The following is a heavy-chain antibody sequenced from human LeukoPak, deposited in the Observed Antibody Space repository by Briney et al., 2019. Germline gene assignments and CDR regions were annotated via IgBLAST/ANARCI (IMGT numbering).Heavy chain of an antibody. D-gene: IGHD1-26*01. CDR2: INSDGSST. J-gene: IGHJ4*02. V-gene: IGHV3-74*01. CDR3: ARGGIAGALDY. Sequence: GGSLRFSCAASGFTFSSYWMHWVRQAPGKGLVWVSRINSDGSSTSYADSVKSRFTISRDNAKNTLYLQMNSLRAEDTAVYYCARGGIAGALDYWGQGTLVTVSS. CDR1: GFTFSSYW.